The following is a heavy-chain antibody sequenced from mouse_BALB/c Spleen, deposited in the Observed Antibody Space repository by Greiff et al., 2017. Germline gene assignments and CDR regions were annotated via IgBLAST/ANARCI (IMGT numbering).Heavy chain of an antibody. J-gene: IGHJ3*01. CDR1: GFTFSSFG. V-gene: IGHV5-17*02. D-gene: IGHD2-4*01. CDR2: ISSGSSTI. Sequence: EVKLMESGGGLVQPGGSRKLSCAASGFTFSSFGMHWVRQAPEKGLEWVAYISSGSSTIYYADTVKGRFTISRDNPKNTLFLQMTSLRSEDTAMYYCARYYDYDERVWFAYWGQGTLVTVSA. CDR3: ARYYDYDERVWFAY.